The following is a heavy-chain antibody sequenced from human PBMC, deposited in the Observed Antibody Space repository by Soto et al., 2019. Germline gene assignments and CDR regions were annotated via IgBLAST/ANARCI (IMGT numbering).Heavy chain of an antibody. V-gene: IGHV4-31*03. CDR3: ARDRNGGNSGFYDY. CDR2: VYPSGTT. Sequence: QVQLQESGPGLVKPSQTLSLTCTVSGDSIRSGGYYWGWIRQFPGKVLEWIGYVYPSGTTNYNPSLKSRVTISVHTSKNQFSLRLTSVTAADTAVYYCARDRNGGNSGFYDYWGQGTLVTISS. D-gene: IGHD2-21*02. CDR1: GDSIRSGGYY. J-gene: IGHJ4*02.